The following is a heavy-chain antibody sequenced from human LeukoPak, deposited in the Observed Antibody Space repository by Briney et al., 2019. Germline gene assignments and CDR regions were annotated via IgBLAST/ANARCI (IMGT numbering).Heavy chain of an antibody. CDR1: GFTFSSYA. Sequence: PGGSLRLSCAASGFTFSSYAMSWVRQAPGKGLEWFSAISGSGGSTYYAASVKARLTLSRENSKNTLYLQMNSLRAEDTAVYYCAKASTTIHLLGWFDPWGQGTLVTVSS. V-gene: IGHV3-23*01. D-gene: IGHD2-15*01. CDR2: ISGSGGST. CDR3: AKASTTIHLLGWFDP. J-gene: IGHJ5*02.